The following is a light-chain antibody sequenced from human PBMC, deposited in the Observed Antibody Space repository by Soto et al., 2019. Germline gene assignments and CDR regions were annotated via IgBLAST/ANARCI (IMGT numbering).Light chain of an antibody. Sequence: QSVLTQPASVSGSPGQSITISCTGTSSDLAIYNYVSWYQQQPGQPPKLMIHQVTNRPSGVSNRFSGSRSGNTASLTISGLQAEDEADYYCSSYTDSSNYVFGTGTQVTVL. J-gene: IGLJ1*01. V-gene: IGLV2-14*01. CDR1: SSDLAIYNY. CDR3: SSYTDSSNYV. CDR2: QVT.